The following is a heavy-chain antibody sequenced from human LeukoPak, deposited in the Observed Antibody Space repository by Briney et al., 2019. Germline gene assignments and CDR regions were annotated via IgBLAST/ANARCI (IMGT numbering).Heavy chain of an antibody. D-gene: IGHD6-13*01. V-gene: IGHV4-30-2*06. CDR3: ARNEIAAAGISSLATQY. CDR1: GASISSGGYS. Sequence: PSETLSLTCTVSGASISSGGYSWSWIRQSPGKGLEWIGYIHHSGSTSYSPSFKRRVSISVDRSKNQFSLKLSSMTAADTAMYYCARNEIAAAGISSLATQYWGQGTLVTVSS. J-gene: IGHJ4*02. CDR2: IHHSGST.